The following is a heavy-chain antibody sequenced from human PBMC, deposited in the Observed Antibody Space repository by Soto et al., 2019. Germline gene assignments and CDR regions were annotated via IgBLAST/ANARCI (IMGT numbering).Heavy chain of an antibody. CDR1: GYTFTDYY. CDR2: INPNTGST. J-gene: IGHJ4*02. V-gene: IGHV1-2*02. CDR3: ARDPIGGGAPYYCDY. D-gene: IGHD3-16*01. Sequence: QVQLVQSGAEVKKPGASVKVSCKASGYTFTDYYMHWVRQAPGQGLEWLGWINPNTGSTNYAQKFQGRVTMTRDTSISTAYLDLSRLTSDDTAVYYCARDPIGGGAPYYCDYWGQGTLVTASS.